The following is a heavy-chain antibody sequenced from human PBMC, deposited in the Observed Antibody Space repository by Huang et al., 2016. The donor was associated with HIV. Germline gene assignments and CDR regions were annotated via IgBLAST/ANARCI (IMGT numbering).Heavy chain of an antibody. D-gene: IGHD1-26*01. CDR1: GYTFTTFD. CDR3: ARSPGPVGALGPQDAFDV. Sequence: QVQLVQSGAEVKKPGASVKVSCKASGYTFTTFDINWVRQATVHGLEWMTWINPNSGNTGYAQKFQGRVTMTRNTAISTVYMELSSLTSDDTAVYYCARSPGPVGALGPQDAFDVWGQGTMVTVSS. CDR2: INPNSGNT. J-gene: IGHJ3*01. V-gene: IGHV1-8*01.